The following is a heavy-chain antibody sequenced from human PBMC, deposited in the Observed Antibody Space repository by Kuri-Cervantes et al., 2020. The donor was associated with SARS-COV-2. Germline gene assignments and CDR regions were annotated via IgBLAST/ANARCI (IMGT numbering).Heavy chain of an antibody. J-gene: IGHJ6*03. CDR2: ISTSGAYT. V-gene: IGHV3-23*01. Sequence: GGSLRLSCAASGFTFSDSAMNWVRQAPGKGLEWVSAISTSGAYTYYADSVKGRFTISRDNSKNTLYLQMNSLRAEDTAVYYCSLSSSSVYYYYMDVWGKGTTVTVSS. CDR1: GFTFSDSA. D-gene: IGHD6-13*01. CDR3: SLSSSSVYYYYMDV.